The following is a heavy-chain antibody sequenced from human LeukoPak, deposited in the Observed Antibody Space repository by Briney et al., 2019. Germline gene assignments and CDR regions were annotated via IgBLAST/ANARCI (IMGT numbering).Heavy chain of an antibody. Sequence: GGSLRLSCATSGITFVDYGLSWVRRAPGKGLEWLCTINYNGAITDYADSVKGRFTISRDNAKNSLYLRMDSLRAEDTALYYCARDRLGPSFSVSHFDLWGQGTLVTVSS. CDR3: ARDRLGPSFSVSHFDL. CDR1: GITFVDYG. CDR2: INYNGAIT. V-gene: IGHV3-20*04. D-gene: IGHD3-3*02. J-gene: IGHJ4*02.